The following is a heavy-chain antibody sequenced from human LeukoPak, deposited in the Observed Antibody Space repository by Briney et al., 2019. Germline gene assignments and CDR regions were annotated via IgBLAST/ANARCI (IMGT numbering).Heavy chain of an antibody. V-gene: IGHV1-69*05. CDR1: GYTFTSYG. J-gene: IGHJ4*02. Sequence: SVKVSCKASGYTFTSYGINWVRQAPGQGLEWMGGIIPIFGTANYAQKFQGRVTISTDESTSTAYMELSSLRSEDTAVYYCARDSGANSFDYWGQGTLVTVSS. D-gene: IGHD1-26*01. CDR2: IIPIFGTA. CDR3: ARDSGANSFDY.